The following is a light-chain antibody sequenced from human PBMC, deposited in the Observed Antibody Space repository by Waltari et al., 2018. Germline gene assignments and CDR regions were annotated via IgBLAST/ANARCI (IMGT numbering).Light chain of an antibody. CDR2: GTS. V-gene: IGKV3-20*01. CDR3: QQYDISPWT. CDR1: QSVGSSY. Sequence: EIVLTQSPGTLSLSPGERAALSCTTSQSVGSSYLGGYQHKPGQAPRPLIYGTSTRATGIPDRFSGSGSGTDFTLTISRLEPEDFAVYYCQQYDISPWTFGQGTKVEIK. J-gene: IGKJ1*01.